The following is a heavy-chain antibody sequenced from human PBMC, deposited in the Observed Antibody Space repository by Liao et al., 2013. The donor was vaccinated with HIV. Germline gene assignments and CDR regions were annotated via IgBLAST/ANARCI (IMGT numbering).Heavy chain of an antibody. CDR3: ARGSHYYMDV. J-gene: IGHJ6*03. V-gene: IGHV4-4*07. Sequence: QVQLQESGPGLVKPSETLSLTCAVSDGAISSYYWSWIRQPAGKGLEFIGRIYTSGSSNYNPSLKSRVTMSVDTSKNQFSLKLSSVTAADTAVYYCARGSHYYMDVWGKGTTVTVSS. CDR1: DGAISSYY. CDR2: IYTSGSS.